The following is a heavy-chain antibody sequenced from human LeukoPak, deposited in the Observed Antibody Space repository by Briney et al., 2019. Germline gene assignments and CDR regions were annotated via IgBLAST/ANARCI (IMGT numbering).Heavy chain of an antibody. V-gene: IGHV4-61*02. CDR1: GGSISSSLYY. D-gene: IGHD3-10*01. Sequence: PSQTLSLTCTVSGGSISSSLYYWSWIRQPAGKGLEWIGRIYTGGSTNYNPSLKSRVTISIDTSKNQFSLKLSSVTAADTAVYYCARDVVRLRGAPSPFDYWGQGTLVTVSS. CDR3: ARDVVRLRGAPSPFDY. J-gene: IGHJ4*02. CDR2: IYTGGST.